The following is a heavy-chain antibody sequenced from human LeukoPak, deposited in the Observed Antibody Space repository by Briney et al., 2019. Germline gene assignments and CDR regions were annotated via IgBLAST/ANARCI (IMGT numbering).Heavy chain of an antibody. Sequence: GASVKVSCKASGYTFTGYYMHWVRQAPGQGLEWMGWINPNSGGTNYAQKFQGRVTMTRDTSISTAYMELSRLRSDDTAVYYCARGDSSSWYTFDYWGQGTLVTVSS. D-gene: IGHD6-13*01. V-gene: IGHV1-2*02. J-gene: IGHJ4*02. CDR1: GYTFTGYY. CDR2: INPNSGGT. CDR3: ARGDSSSWYTFDY.